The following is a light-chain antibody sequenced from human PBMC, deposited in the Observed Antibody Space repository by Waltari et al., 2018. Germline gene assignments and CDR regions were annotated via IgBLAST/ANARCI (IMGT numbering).Light chain of an antibody. CDR1: NLGGKY. J-gene: IGLJ2*01. CDR3: QSWDSDLT. CDR2: QDN. V-gene: IGLV3-1*01. Sequence: SYEVTQPPSVSMSPGQTATISCSGDNLGGKYVCWFQHKPGQAPVLIIYQDNKRPSGIPGRFSASNSGNTATLTISGAQAVDEADYYCQSWDSDLTFGGGTKLTVL.